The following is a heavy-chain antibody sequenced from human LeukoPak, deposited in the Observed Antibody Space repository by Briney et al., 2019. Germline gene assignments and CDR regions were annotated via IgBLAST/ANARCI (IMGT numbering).Heavy chain of an antibody. CDR3: VRDAKEGQLLDRSV. Sequence: PGGSLRLSCGGSGFILSDYRMDWVRRAPGKGLEWVSLITTTGDTKYYADSVKGRFTISRDNAKNSLSLQMNSLRADDTAVYYCVRDAKEGQLLDRSVWGKGTTVIVSS. D-gene: IGHD2-2*01. V-gene: IGHV3-48*01. CDR1: GFILSDYR. J-gene: IGHJ6*04. CDR2: ITTTGDTK.